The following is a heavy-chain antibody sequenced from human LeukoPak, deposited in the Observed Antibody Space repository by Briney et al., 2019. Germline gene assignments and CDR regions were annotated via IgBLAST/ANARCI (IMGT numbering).Heavy chain of an antibody. V-gene: IGHV4-39*01. Sequence: SETLSLTCTVSGGSISSSSYYWGWIRQPPGKGLEWIGSIYYSGSTYYNPSLKSRVTISVDTSKNQFSLKLSSVTAADTAVYYCARNYCSSTSCYTSFDYWGQGTLVTVSS. CDR3: ARNYCSSTSCYTSFDY. CDR1: GGSISSSSYY. J-gene: IGHJ4*02. CDR2: IYYSGST. D-gene: IGHD2-2*02.